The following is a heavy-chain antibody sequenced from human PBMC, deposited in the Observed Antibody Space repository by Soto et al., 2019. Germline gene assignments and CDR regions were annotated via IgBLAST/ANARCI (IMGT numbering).Heavy chain of an antibody. Sequence: QVQLVQSGAEVKKPGASVKVSCKASGYTFTSFGISWVRQAPGQGLEWMGWISAYNGNTNYSQKLQGRGTTTTDTSTSTAYMEVRSLRFDDTAVYYGARGGTPIDYWGQGTLVTVSS. V-gene: IGHV1-18*01. J-gene: IGHJ4*02. CDR1: GYTFTSFG. CDR3: ARGGTPIDY. CDR2: ISAYNGNT. D-gene: IGHD1-26*01.